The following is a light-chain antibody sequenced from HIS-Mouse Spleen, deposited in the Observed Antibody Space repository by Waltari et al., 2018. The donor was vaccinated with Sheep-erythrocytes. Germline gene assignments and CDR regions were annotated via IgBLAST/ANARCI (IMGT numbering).Light chain of an antibody. CDR3: QAWDSSTAV. V-gene: IGLV3-1*01. J-gene: IGLJ2*01. CDR2: QDS. CDR1: KLGDKY. Sequence: SYELTQPPSVSVSPGQTASIPCSGDKLGDKYACWYQQKPGQSPVLVIYQDSKRPQGIPERFSGSNSGNTATLTISGTQAMDEADYYCQAWDSSTAVFGGGTKLTVL.